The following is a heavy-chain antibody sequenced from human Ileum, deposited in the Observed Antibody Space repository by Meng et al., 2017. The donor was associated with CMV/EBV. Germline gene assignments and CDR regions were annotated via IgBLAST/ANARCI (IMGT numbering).Heavy chain of an antibody. Sequence: GESLKISCAASGFTFSSYGMHWVRQAPGKGLEWVAVIWYDGSNKYYADSVKGRFTISRDNSKNTLYLQMNSLRAEDTAVYYCARYSGTYRDYWGQGTLVTVSS. CDR3: ARYSGTYRDY. CDR2: IWYDGSNK. V-gene: IGHV3-33*01. J-gene: IGHJ4*02. D-gene: IGHD1-26*01. CDR1: GFTFSSYG.